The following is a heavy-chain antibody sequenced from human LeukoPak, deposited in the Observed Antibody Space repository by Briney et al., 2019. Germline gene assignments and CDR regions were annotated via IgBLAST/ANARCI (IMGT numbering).Heavy chain of an antibody. CDR1: GYTFTGYY. CDR2: INPNSGGT. V-gene: IGHV1-2*02. Sequence: ASVKVSCKASGYTFTGYYMHWVRQAPGQGLEWMGWINPNSGGTNYAQKFQGRVTMTRDTSISTAYMGLSRLRSDDTAVYYCARDLMLMYYYGSGSYNPFDYWGQGTLVTVSS. J-gene: IGHJ4*02. CDR3: ARDLMLMYYYGSGSYNPFDY. D-gene: IGHD3-10*01.